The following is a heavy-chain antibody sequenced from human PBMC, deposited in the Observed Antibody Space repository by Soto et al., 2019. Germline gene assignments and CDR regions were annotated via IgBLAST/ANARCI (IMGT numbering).Heavy chain of an antibody. CDR2: IYYSGST. CDR3: ARDDSSFDY. V-gene: IGHV4-59*01. Sequence: WETLSLTCPAPGGSIRSYYWSWIRQPPGKGLEWIGYIYYSGSTNYTPSLKSRVTISVDTSKNQFSLKLSSVTAADKAVYYCARDDSSFDYWGQGTLVTVSS. CDR1: GGSIRSYY. J-gene: IGHJ4*02.